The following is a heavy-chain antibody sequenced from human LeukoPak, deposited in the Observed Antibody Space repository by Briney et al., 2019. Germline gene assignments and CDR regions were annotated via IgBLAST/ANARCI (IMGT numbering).Heavy chain of an antibody. Sequence: GGSLRLSCAASGFTFSRYEMNWVRQAPRKGLEWVSYISTISIIYYADSVKGRFTISRDNAKNTLYLQMYSLRAEHTAVYYCAKELSPRGGSYSGNYYHYWGQGTLVTVSS. CDR1: GFTFSRYE. J-gene: IGHJ4*02. CDR2: ISTISII. V-gene: IGHV3-48*03. CDR3: AKELSPRGGSYSGNYYHY. D-gene: IGHD1-26*01.